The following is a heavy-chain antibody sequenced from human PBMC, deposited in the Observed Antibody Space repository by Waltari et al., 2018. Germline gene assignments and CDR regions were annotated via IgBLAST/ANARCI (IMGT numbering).Heavy chain of an antibody. V-gene: IGHV3-30-3*01. J-gene: IGHJ4*02. CDR2: ISYDGSNK. CDR3: ARDPLLKRGDIVATMSDY. Sequence: QVQLVESGGGVVQPGRSLRVSCAASGITFSSYAMHWVRQAPGKGLEWVAVISYDGSNKDYADSGKGRLTISRDNSKNTLYLQMNSLRAEDTAVYYCARDPLLKRGDIVATMSDYWGQGTLVTVSS. D-gene: IGHD5-12*01. CDR1: GITFSSYA.